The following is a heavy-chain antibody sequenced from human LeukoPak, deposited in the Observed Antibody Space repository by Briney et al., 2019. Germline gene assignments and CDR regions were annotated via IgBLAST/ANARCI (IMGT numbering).Heavy chain of an antibody. CDR3: ARELVVVPAAIKPARYHYYGMDV. J-gene: IGHJ6*02. Sequence: PGGSLRLPCAASGFTFSSYAMSWVRQAPGKGLEWVSAISGSGGSTYYADSVKGRFTISGDNAKNTLYLQMNSLRAEDTAVYFCARELVVVPAAIKPARYHYYGMDVWGQGTTVTVSS. V-gene: IGHV3-23*01. CDR1: GFTFSSYA. D-gene: IGHD2-2*01. CDR2: ISGSGGST.